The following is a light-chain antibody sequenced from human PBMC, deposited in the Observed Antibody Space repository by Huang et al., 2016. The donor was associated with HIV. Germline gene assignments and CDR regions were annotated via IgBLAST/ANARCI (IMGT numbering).Light chain of an antibody. J-gene: IGKJ1*01. CDR3: QQYKSYWT. V-gene: IGKV1-5*03. CDR2: KES. CDR1: QSISSW. Sequence: DIQMTQSLSTLSASVGDRVTITCRASQSISSWLAWYQQKPGKAPKLLIYKESSLESGVPSRFSGSGSGTEFTLTISSLQPDDFATYYCQQYKSYWTFGQGTKVEIK.